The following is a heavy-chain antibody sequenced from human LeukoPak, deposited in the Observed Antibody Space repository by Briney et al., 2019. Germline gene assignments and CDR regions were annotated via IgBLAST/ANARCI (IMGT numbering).Heavy chain of an antibody. CDR2: ISSSGSTI. CDR3: ARDRSGVGYRPQYYYYYYMDV. CDR1: GFTFSSYE. J-gene: IGHJ6*03. D-gene: IGHD2-15*01. Sequence: PGGSLRLSCAASGFTFSSYEMNWVRQAPGKGLEWVSYISSSGSTIYYADSVKGRFTISRDNAKNSLYLQMNSLRAEDTAVYYCARDRSGVGYRPQYYYYYYMDVWGKGTTVTVSS. V-gene: IGHV3-48*03.